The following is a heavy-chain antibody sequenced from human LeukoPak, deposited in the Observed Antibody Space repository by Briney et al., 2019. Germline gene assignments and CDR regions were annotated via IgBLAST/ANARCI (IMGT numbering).Heavy chain of an antibody. J-gene: IGHJ4*02. CDR2: IYPDDSDI. CDR1: GYSFSTYW. D-gene: IGHD2-21*02. Sequence: GESLKISCQGSGYSFSTYWIGWGRQMPGKGLEWMGVIYPDDSDIRYGPSFQGLVTISGDKSKNTAYLQWTSLKASDTAVYYCARASKGDVIFDFWGQGTLVTVSS. V-gene: IGHV5-51*01. CDR3: ARASKGDVIFDF.